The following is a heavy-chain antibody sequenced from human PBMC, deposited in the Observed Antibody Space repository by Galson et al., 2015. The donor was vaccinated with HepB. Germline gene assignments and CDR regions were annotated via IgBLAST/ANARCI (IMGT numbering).Heavy chain of an antibody. CDR3: ARRGERRGRLDS. J-gene: IGHJ4*02. CDR1: GYIFSYYG. CDR2: IGVFNGDT. V-gene: IGHV1-18*01. D-gene: IGHD1-1*01. Sequence: SVKVCCKAAGYIFSYYGITCGRQASGQGLEWLGGIGVFNGDTSYAQKFQGRLSMTTDTSTSEAYMELRSLTSDDTAVYYCARRGERRGRLDSWGRGTLVTVSS.